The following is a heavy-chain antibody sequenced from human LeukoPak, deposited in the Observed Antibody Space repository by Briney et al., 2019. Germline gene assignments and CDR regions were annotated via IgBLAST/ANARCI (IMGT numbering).Heavy chain of an antibody. CDR1: GFTFSSYA. J-gene: IGHJ4*02. CDR2: ISGSGGST. CDR3: AKDNSGHWDSSSWLRREYYFDY. V-gene: IGHV3-23*01. Sequence: PGGSLRLSCAASGFTFSSYAMSWVRQAPGKGLEWVSAISGSGGSTYYADSVKGRFTISRDNSKNTLYLQMNNLRAEDTAVYYCAKDNSGHWDSSSWLRREYYFDYWGQGTLVTVSS. D-gene: IGHD6-13*01.